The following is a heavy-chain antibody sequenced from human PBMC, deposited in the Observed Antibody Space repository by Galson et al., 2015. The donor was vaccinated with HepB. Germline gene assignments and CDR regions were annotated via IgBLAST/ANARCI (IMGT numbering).Heavy chain of an antibody. CDR2: IKVRVDGGTT. CDR1: GFTFSDAW. D-gene: IGHD6-19*01. CDR3: TTDLGSGWYAR. J-gene: IGHJ4*02. Sequence: SLRLSCAASGFTFSDAWMSWVRQAPGQGLEWIGFIKVRVDGGTTDYAAPVKDRFTLSRDDSKNMLYLQMDSLKTEDTAVYYCTTDLGSGWYARWGQGIPVTVSS. V-gene: IGHV3-15*01.